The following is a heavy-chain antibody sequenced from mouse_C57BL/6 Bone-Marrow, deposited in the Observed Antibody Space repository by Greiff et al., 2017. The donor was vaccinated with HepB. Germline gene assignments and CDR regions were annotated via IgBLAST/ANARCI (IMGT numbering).Heavy chain of an antibody. CDR2: IFPGSGST. CDR3: ASIYGSSYWYFDV. D-gene: IGHD1-1*01. J-gene: IGHJ1*03. Sequence: VQLQQSGPELVRPGASVKISCKAPGYTFTSHWMQWVRQRPGQGLEWIGEIFPGSGSTYYNEKFKGKATLTVDTSSSTAYMQHSSLTSEDSAVYFCASIYGSSYWYFDVWGTGTTVTVSS. V-gene: IGHV1-56*01. CDR1: GYTFTSHW.